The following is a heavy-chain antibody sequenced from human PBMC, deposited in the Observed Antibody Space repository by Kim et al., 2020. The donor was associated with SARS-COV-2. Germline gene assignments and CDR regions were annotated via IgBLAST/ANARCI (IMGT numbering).Heavy chain of an antibody. D-gene: IGHD2-21*01. CDR2: IHIGGNT. Sequence: SETLSLTCGVSGGAIGKSNWWWFVRPPPGKVQEWSAQIHIGGNTNIHTSRKSRVSMSLDRSNDQFSLNLRSVTAADTAVYFCARCGGYYLDLWGAGTLATVSS. CDR3: ARCGGYYLDL. J-gene: IGHJ4*02. V-gene: IGHV4-4*02. CDR1: GGAIGKSNW.